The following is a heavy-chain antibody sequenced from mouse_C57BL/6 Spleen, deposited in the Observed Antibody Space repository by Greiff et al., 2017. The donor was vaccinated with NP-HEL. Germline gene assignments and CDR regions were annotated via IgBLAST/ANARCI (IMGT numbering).Heavy chain of an antibody. J-gene: IGHJ2*01. Sequence: VKLMESGPGLVAPSQSLSITCTVSGFSLTSYAISWVRQPPGKGLEWLGVIWTGGGTNYNSALKSRLSISKDNSKSQVFLKMNSLQTDDTARYYCARVYGSSYDYFDYWGQGTTLTVSS. CDR1: GFSLTSYA. D-gene: IGHD1-1*01. V-gene: IGHV2-9-1*01. CDR2: IWTGGGT. CDR3: ARVYGSSYDYFDY.